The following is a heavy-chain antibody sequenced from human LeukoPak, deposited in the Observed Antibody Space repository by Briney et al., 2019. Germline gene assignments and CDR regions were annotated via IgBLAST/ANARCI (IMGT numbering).Heavy chain of an antibody. J-gene: IGHJ6*03. CDR1: GYTLTELS. D-gene: IGHD6-6*01. V-gene: IGHV1-24*01. CDR3: ATYSVQYSSSRWGYYYYMDV. Sequence: ASVKVFCKVSGYTLTELSMHWVRQAPGKGLEWMGGFDPEDGETIYAQKFRGRVTMTEDTSTDTAYMELSSLRSEDTAAYYCATYSVQYSSSRWGYYYYMDVWGKGTTVIVSS. CDR2: FDPEDGET.